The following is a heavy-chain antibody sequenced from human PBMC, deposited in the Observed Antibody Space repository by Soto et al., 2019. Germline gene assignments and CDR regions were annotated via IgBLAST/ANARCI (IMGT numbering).Heavy chain of an antibody. CDR2: VYFSGNT. CDR1: GGSLSSHY. D-gene: IGHD6-25*01. Sequence: SETLSLTCTVSGGSLSSHYWTWIRQSPGKGLEWIGYVYFSGNTNYNPSLKSRVTISIDTSKNQFSLRLASVTAADTAFYYCGSVRPSGYVMSWGQGTLVTVSS. J-gene: IGHJ5*02. CDR3: GSVRPSGYVMS. V-gene: IGHV4-59*11.